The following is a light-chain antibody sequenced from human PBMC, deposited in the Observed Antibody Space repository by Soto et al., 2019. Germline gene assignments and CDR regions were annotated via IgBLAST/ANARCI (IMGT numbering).Light chain of an antibody. CDR2: GAS. CDR1: RSLSSS. CDR3: QEYNTWPWT. V-gene: IGKV3-15*01. J-gene: IGKJ1*01. Sequence: DIVLTQSPGTLSLSPGERATLSCKSSRSLSSSYLAWYQQKPGQAPRLIIYGASTRATGIPDRFSGSGSGTECILTISSLQSEDFAVYYCQEYNTWPWTFGQGTKVDIK.